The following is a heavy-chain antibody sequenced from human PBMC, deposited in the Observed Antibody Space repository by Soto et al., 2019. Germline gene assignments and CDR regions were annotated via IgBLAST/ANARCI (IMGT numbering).Heavy chain of an antibody. J-gene: IGHJ6*01. Sequence: PSETLSLTCAVYGGSFSGYYWSWIRQPPGKGLGWIGEINHSGSTNYNPSLKSRVTISVDTSKNQFSLKLSSVTAADTAVYYCASLGYCSSTSCYGMDVWGQGTTVTVSS. CDR2: INHSGST. V-gene: IGHV4-34*01. CDR1: GGSFSGYY. D-gene: IGHD2-2*01. CDR3: ASLGYCSSTSCYGMDV.